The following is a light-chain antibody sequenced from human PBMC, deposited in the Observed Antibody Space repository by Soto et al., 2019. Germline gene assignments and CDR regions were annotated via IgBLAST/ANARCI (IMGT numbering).Light chain of an antibody. Sequence: QSVLTQPPAVSEAPRQRVTISCSGSSSNIGDNAVNWYQQLPGKAPKVIIYYDDLRPSGVSDRFSGSKSGTSASLAISGLQSEDEADYYCAAWDDSLSAVVVGGGTKLTVL. CDR3: AAWDDSLSAVV. CDR2: YDD. CDR1: SSNIGDNA. J-gene: IGLJ2*01. V-gene: IGLV1-36*01.